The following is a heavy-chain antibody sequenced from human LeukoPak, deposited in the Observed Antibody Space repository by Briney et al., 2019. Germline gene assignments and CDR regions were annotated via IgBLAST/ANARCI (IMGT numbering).Heavy chain of an antibody. V-gene: IGHV4-34*01. CDR3: ARRSSSGTTDY. Sequence: TSETPSLTCAVYGGSFSGYYWSWIRQPPGKGLEWIGEINHSGSTNYNPSLKSRVTISVDTSKNQFSLKLSSVTAADTAVYYCARRSSSGTTDYWGQGTLVTVSS. CDR2: INHSGST. J-gene: IGHJ4*02. D-gene: IGHD1-14*01. CDR1: GGSFSGYY.